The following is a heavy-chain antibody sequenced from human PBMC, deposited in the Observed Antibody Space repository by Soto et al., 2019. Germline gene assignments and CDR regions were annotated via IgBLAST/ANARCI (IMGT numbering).Heavy chain of an antibody. J-gene: IGHJ6*01. D-gene: IGHD2-2*01. CDR3: ANDIGDLVVVAPPVSPSQNSGMEV. CDR1: GVTRIIYC. V-gene: IGHV3-23*01. CDR2: IRGNSVST. Sequence: GGFXRVSCAVFGVTRIIYCMVLFRHAPGKGPECVSLIRGNSVSTYYADSVKGRFTISRENSKNTLYLQMNRLRAEEKALYFCANDIGDLVVVAPPVSPSQNSGMEVWGQGTTV.